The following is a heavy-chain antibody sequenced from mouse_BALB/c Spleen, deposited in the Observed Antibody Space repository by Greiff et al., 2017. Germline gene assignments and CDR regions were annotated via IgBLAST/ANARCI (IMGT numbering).Heavy chain of an antibody. D-gene: IGHD1-1*01. Sequence: EVKLMESGGDLVKPGGSLKLSCAASGFTFSSYGMSWVRQTPDKRLEWVATISSGGSYTYYPDSVKGRFTISRDNAKNTLYLQMSSLKSEDTAMYYCARLYGDYYAMDYWGKGTSVTVSS. CDR1: GFTFSSYG. CDR3: ARLYGDYYAMDY. J-gene: IGHJ4*01. CDR2: ISSGGSYT. V-gene: IGHV5-6*01.